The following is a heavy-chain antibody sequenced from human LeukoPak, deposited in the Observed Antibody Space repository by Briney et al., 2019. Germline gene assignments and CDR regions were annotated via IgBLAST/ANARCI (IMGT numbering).Heavy chain of an antibody. J-gene: IGHJ4*02. CDR2: INHSGST. V-gene: IGHV4-34*01. D-gene: IGHD3-10*01. Sequence: SETLSLTCAVYGGSFSGYYWSWIRQPPGKGLEWIGEINHSGSTNYNPSLKSRVTISVDTSKNQFSLKLSSVTAEDTAVYYCARATSLTMGHGDYYGSGSYYLFDYWGQGTLVTVSS. CDR1: GGSFSGYY. CDR3: ARATSLTMGHGDYYGSGSYYLFDY.